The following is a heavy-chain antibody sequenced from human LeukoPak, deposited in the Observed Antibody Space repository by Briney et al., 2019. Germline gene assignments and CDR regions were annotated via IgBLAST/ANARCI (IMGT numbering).Heavy chain of an antibody. CDR3: ARNENSGWGYFDY. V-gene: IGHV3-23*01. D-gene: IGHD5-12*01. CDR1: GFTFSSYA. Sequence: QTGGSLRLSCAASGFTFSSYAMSWVRQAPGKGLEWVSAISGSGGSTYYADSVKGRFTISRDNSKNTLYLQMYSLRAEDTAVYYCARNENSGWGYFDYWGQGTLVTVSS. J-gene: IGHJ4*02. CDR2: ISGSGGST.